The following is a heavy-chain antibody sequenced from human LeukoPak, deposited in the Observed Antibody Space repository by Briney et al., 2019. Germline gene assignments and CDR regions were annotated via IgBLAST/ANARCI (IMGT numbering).Heavy chain of an antibody. J-gene: IGHJ3*02. V-gene: IGHV1-46*01. Sequence: GASVKVSCKASGYTFTSYYMHWVRQAPGQGLEWMGIINPSGGSTSYAQKFQGRVTMTRDTSTSTVYMELSSLRSEDTAVCYCARRLSRVYYYDSSGSWDGAFDIWGQGTMVTVSS. D-gene: IGHD3-22*01. CDR3: ARRLSRVYYYDSSGSWDGAFDI. CDR2: INPSGGST. CDR1: GYTFTSYY.